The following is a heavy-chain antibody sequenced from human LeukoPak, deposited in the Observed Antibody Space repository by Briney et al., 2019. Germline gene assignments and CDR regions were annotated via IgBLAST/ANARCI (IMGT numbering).Heavy chain of an antibody. V-gene: IGHV3-23*01. CDR1: GLTFSSYA. D-gene: IGHD6-19*01. CDR3: AKGYSSVWYSHFDY. Sequence: GVSLRLSCAASGLTFSSYAMSWVRQAPGKGLQWVSAIIPSGGSTYYADSVKGRFTISRDNSKNTLYLQMNSLRAEDTAVYYCAKGYSSVWYSHFDYWGQGTLATVSS. CDR2: IIPSGGST. J-gene: IGHJ4*02.